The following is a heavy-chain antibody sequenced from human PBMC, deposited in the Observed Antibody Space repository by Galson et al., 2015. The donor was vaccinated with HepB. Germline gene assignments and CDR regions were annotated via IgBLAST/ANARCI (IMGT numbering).Heavy chain of an antibody. D-gene: IGHD2-15*01. Sequence: SLRLSCAASGFTFRNYGMNWVRQAPGKRLEWVAYINSGSSTIYYADSVKGRSTISREDAKNSLFLLMKSLRVEDTAVYYCVRSVGHLDLWGPGTLVTVSS. CDR3: VRSVGHLDL. J-gene: IGHJ5*02. CDR1: GFTFRNYG. V-gene: IGHV3-48*01. CDR2: INSGSSTI.